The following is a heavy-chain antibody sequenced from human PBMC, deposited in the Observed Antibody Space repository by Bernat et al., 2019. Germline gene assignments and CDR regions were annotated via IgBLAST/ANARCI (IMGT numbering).Heavy chain of an antibody. Sequence: EVQLVESGGGLVKPGGSLRLSCAASGFTFSSYSMNWVRQAPRKGLEWVSSISSSSSYIYYADSVKGRFTISRDNAKNSLYLQMNSLRAEDTAVYYCARDGESGAFDIWGQGTMVTVSS. D-gene: IGHD3-10*01. CDR1: GFTFSSYS. CDR2: ISSSSSYI. V-gene: IGHV3-21*01. CDR3: ARDGESGAFDI. J-gene: IGHJ3*02.